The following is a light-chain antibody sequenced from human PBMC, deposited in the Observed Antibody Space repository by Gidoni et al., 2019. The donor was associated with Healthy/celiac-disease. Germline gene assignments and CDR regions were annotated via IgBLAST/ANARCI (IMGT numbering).Light chain of an antibody. J-gene: IGKJ4*01. V-gene: IGKV3-11*01. Sequence: EIVLTQSPATLSLSPGDRATLSCRASQSVSSYLAWYQQKPGQAPRLLIYDASNRATGIPARFSGSGSGTDFTLTISSLEPEDFAVYYCQQRSNWPRRLTFGGGTKVEIK. CDR3: QQRSNWPRRLT. CDR2: DAS. CDR1: QSVSSY.